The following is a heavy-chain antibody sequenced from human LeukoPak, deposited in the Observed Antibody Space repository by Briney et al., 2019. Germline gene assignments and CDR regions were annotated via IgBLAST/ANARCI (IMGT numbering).Heavy chain of an antibody. Sequence: PGGSLRLSCAASGFTFSNYGMHWVRQAPGKGLEWVAFIRYDGSNKYYADSVKGRFTISRDNSKNTLYLQMNSLRAEDTAVYYCAKYYGSGSYYNSGLPCFDYWGQGTLVTVSS. D-gene: IGHD3-10*01. CDR2: IRYDGSNK. CDR1: GFTFSNYG. CDR3: AKYYGSGSYYNSGLPCFDY. V-gene: IGHV3-30*02. J-gene: IGHJ4*02.